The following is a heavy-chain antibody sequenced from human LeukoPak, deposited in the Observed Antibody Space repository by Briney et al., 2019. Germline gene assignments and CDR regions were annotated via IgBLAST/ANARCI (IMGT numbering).Heavy chain of an antibody. D-gene: IGHD2-2*01. V-gene: IGHV1-69*05. Sequence: SVKVSCKASGGTFSSYAISWVRQAPGQGLEWMGRIIPIFGTANYAQKFQGRVTISTDESTSTAYMELSSLRSEDTAVYYCARDEGVPAASFDYWGQGTLVTVSS. CDR3: ARDEGVPAASFDY. CDR1: GGTFSSYA. CDR2: IIPIFGTA. J-gene: IGHJ4*02.